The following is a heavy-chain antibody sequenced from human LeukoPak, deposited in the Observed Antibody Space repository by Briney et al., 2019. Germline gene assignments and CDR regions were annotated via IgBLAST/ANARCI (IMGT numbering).Heavy chain of an antibody. CDR3: ARGAYGGTKGDAFDI. CDR2: IYTSGST. Sequence: PSQTLSLTCTASGGSISSGSYYWSWIRQPAGKGLEWIGRIYTSGSTNYNPSLKSRVTISVDTSKNQFSLKLSSVTAADTAVYYCARGAYGGTKGDAFDIWGQGTMVTVSS. V-gene: IGHV4-61*02. CDR1: GGSISSGSYY. D-gene: IGHD4-23*01. J-gene: IGHJ3*02.